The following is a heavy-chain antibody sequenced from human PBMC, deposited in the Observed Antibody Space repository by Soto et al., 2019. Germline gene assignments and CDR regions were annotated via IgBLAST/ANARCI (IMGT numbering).Heavy chain of an antibody. Sequence: ASVKVSCTVSGYTLSELSMHWVRQAPGKGLEWVGGFDPEDGETIYAQNFQGRVTVTEDTPTDTAYMELSSLRSDDTAVYYCATVATRAPVWGQGTLVTVSS. CDR2: FDPEDGET. CDR1: GYTLSELS. J-gene: IGHJ4*02. V-gene: IGHV1-24*01. D-gene: IGHD2-15*01. CDR3: ATVATRAPV.